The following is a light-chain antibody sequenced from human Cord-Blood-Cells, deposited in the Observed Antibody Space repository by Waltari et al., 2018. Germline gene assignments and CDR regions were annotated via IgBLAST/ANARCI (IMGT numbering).Light chain of an antibody. CDR2: DVS. CDR1: SSDVGGYNY. J-gene: IGLJ1*01. Sequence: QSALTQPASVSGSPGQSITISCTGTSSDVGGYNYVSWYQQHPGKAPKLVIYDVSNRPSGVSNRCSGSKSGNTASLTISGLQAEDEADYYGSSYTSSSTYVFGTGTKVTVL. CDR3: SSYTSSSTYV. V-gene: IGLV2-14*01.